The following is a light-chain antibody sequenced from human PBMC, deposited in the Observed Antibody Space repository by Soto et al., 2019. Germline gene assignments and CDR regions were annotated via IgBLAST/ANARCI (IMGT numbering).Light chain of an antibody. CDR3: QQRSNWPLT. V-gene: IGKV3-11*01. CDR2: DAS. CDR1: QSVSTY. J-gene: IGKJ4*01. Sequence: EIVLTQSPATLSLSPGERATLSCRASQSVSTYLAWYQQKPGQTPSLLIYDASNRATGIPARFSGSGSGTDFTLTSSGLEPEDFAVYYCQQRSNWPLTFGGGTKVEIK.